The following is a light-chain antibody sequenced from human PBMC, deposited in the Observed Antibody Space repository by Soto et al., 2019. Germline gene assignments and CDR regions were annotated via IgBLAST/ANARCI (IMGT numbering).Light chain of an antibody. J-gene: IGKJ1*01. Sequence: DIEVSQSPSTLSASAGDRVTITCRASQSISNWLAWYQQKPGKAPKLLIYKASILESGVPSRFNGSGSGTEFTLTISSLQPADFASYYCQQYNTYWTFGQGTKVDIK. CDR1: QSISNW. CDR2: KAS. V-gene: IGKV1-5*03. CDR3: QQYNTYWT.